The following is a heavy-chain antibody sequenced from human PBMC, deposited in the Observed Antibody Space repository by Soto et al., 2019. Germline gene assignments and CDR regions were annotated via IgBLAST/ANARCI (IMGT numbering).Heavy chain of an antibody. Sequence: PGGSLRLSCAASGFTFSSYAMHWVRQAPGKGLEWVAVISYDGSNKYYADSVKGRFTISRDNSKNTLYLRMNSLRAEDTAVYYCARDPHSGSYYPLAEYFQHWGQGTLVTVSS. J-gene: IGHJ1*01. CDR2: ISYDGSNK. CDR1: GFTFSSYA. V-gene: IGHV3-30-3*01. D-gene: IGHD1-26*01. CDR3: ARDPHSGSYYPLAEYFQH.